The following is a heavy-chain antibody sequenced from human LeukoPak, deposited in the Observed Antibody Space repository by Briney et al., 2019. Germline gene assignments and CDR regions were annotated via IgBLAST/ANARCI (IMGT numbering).Heavy chain of an antibody. Sequence: SETLSLTCAVYGGSFSGYYWSWIRQPPGKGLEWIGEINHSGSTNYNPSLKSRVTISVDTSKNQFSLKLSSVTAADTAVYYCARGLPKTTIVVVKRWFDPWGQGTLVTVSS. CDR3: ARGLPKTTIVVVKRWFDP. J-gene: IGHJ5*02. CDR1: GGSFSGYY. V-gene: IGHV4-34*01. CDR2: INHSGST. D-gene: IGHD3-22*01.